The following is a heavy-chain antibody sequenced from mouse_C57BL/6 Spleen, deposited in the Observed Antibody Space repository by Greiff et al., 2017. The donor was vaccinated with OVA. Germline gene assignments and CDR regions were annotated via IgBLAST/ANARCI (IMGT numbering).Heavy chain of an antibody. J-gene: IGHJ1*03. CDR2: FYPGSGSI. D-gene: IGHD2-12*01. CDR3: ARHEDGRYSYWYFDV. CDR1: GYTFTEYT. V-gene: IGHV1-62-2*01. Sequence: VQLQQSGAELVKPGASVKLSCKASGYTFTEYTIHWVKQRSGQGLEWIGWFYPGSGSIKYNETFKDKATLTADKSSSTVYMELSRLTAEDSAVYCSARHEDGRYSYWYFDVWGTGTTVTVSS.